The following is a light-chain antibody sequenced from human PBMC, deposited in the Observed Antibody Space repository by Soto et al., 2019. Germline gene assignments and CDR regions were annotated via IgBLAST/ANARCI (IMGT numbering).Light chain of an antibody. CDR3: QQFGISPWT. CDR2: ATS. V-gene: IGKV3-20*01. J-gene: IGKJ1*01. Sequence: DNVMTQSPDTLSVSPGDRATLSCRASRIIGHNYLAWYQQNRGQPPRLLIYATSTRATGIPDRFSGSGSVTNFTLTISRLEPEDFAVYYCQQFGISPWTFGQGTKVDIK. CDR1: RIIGHNY.